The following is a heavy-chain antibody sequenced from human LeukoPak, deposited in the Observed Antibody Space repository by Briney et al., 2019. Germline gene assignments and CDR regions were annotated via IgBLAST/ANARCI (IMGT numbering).Heavy chain of an antibody. Sequence: GGSLRLSCAASGFTFSSYAMSWVRQAPGKGLEWVSTISGSGATTFYADSVRGRFSISRDNPKNTLYLQMNSLRVDDTAIYYCSRDRPYGGLNGFDYWGQGTLVTVTS. CDR3: SRDRPYGGLNGFDY. CDR2: ISGSGATT. D-gene: IGHD4/OR15-4a*01. J-gene: IGHJ4*02. V-gene: IGHV3-23*01. CDR1: GFTFSSYA.